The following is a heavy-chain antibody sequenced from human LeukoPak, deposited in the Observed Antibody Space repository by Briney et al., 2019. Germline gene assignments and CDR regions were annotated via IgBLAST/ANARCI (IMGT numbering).Heavy chain of an antibody. CDR1: GGSISSYY. Sequence: SETLSLTCTVSGGSISSYYWSWIRQPPGKGLEWIGYIYYSGSTNYNPSLKSRVTISVDTSKNQFSLKLSSVTAADTAVYYCARDSSSWREWYFDLWGRGTLVTVSS. CDR2: IYYSGST. D-gene: IGHD6-13*01. V-gene: IGHV4-59*01. CDR3: ARDSSSWREWYFDL. J-gene: IGHJ2*01.